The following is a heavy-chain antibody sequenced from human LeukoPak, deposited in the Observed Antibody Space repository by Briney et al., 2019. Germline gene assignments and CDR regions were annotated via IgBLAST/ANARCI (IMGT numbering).Heavy chain of an antibody. CDR3: ARGDWGSPDYYYMDV. Sequence: PSETLSLTCAVYGGSFSGYYWSWIRQPPGKGLEWIGEINHSGSTNYNPSLKSRVTISVDTSKNQFSLKLSSVTAADTAVYYCARGDWGSPDYYYMDVWGKGTTVTISS. D-gene: IGHD7-27*01. CDR2: INHSGST. V-gene: IGHV4-34*01. CDR1: GGSFSGYY. J-gene: IGHJ6*03.